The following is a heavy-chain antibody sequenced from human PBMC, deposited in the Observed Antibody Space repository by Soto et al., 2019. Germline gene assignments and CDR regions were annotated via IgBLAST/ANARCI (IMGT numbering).Heavy chain of an antibody. J-gene: IGHJ6*02. D-gene: IGHD2-2*01. CDR1: GYTFTGYY. Sequence: QVQLVQSGAEVKNPGASVKVSCKASGYTFTGYYMHWVRQAPGQGLELMGWINPNSGGTNYAQKFQGRVTMTRDTSIRTAYMELSRLRSYDTAVYYCARASVDCSNTSCYYYYGMDFWGQGPKVTVSS. CDR2: INPNSGGT. V-gene: IGHV1-2*02. CDR3: ARASVDCSNTSCYYYYGMDF.